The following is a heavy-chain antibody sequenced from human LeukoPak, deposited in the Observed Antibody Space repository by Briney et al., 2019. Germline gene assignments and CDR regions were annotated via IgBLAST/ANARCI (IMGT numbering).Heavy chain of an antibody. CDR1: GFPFSSYW. CDR2: IKSKTAGGTI. J-gene: IGHJ4*02. CDR3: TTGESMVGSTIHIRWAD. V-gene: IGHV3-15*01. Sequence: GGSLRLSCVASGFPFSSYWMTWVRQAPGKGLEWVGRIKSKTAGGTIDYAAPVKGRFTISRDDSKNTLYLQMNSLKTEDTAVYYCTTGESMVGSTIHIRWADWGQGTLVTVSS. D-gene: IGHD1-26*01.